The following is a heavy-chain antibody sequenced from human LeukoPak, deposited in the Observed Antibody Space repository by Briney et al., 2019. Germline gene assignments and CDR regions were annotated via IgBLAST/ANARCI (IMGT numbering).Heavy chain of an antibody. CDR2: IYHSGST. V-gene: IGHV4-30-2*01. Sequence: PSETLSLTCAVSGGSISSGGYSWGWIRQPPGKGLEWIGYIYHSGSTYYNPSLKSRVTISVDRSKNQFSLKLSSVTAADTAVYYCASFNYYDSSGLKYWGQGTLVTVSS. J-gene: IGHJ4*02. CDR1: GGSISSGGYS. CDR3: ASFNYYDSSGLKY. D-gene: IGHD3-22*01.